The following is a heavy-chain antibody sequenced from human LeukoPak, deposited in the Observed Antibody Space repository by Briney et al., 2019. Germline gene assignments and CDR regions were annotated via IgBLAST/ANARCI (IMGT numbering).Heavy chain of an antibody. Sequence: GGSLRLSCAASGFTFSSYGMHWVRQAPGKGLEWVAVTWYDGRNNYYAASVKGRFTISRDNSKNTVHLQMNTLRAEDTAVYYCVRDGGEYSDSSGSASAPTLYY. CDR2: TWYDGRNN. CDR3: VRDGGEYSDSSGSASAPTLYY. D-gene: IGHD3-22*01. V-gene: IGHV3-33*01. J-gene: IGHJ4*01. CDR1: GFTFSSYG.